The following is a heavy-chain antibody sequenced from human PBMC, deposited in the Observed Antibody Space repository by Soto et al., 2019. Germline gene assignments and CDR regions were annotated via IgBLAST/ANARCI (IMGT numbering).Heavy chain of an antibody. CDR3: ARDRDPGQWLTTNYFDY. J-gene: IGHJ4*02. CDR2: IWYHGSNK. CDR1: GFPFRNYG. V-gene: IGHV3-33*01. Sequence: QVQLVESGGGVVQPGGSLRLSCAASGFPFRNYGMHWVRQAPGKGLEWVAVIWYHGSNKYYADSVKGRFTISRDNSKNTLYLQMNSLRAEDTAVYYCARDRDPGQWLTTNYFDYWGQGTLVTVSS. D-gene: IGHD6-19*01.